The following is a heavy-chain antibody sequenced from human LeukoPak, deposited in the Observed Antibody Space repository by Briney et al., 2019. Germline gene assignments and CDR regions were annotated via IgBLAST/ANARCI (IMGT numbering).Heavy chain of an antibody. CDR3: ARGSSGYKDAFDI. CDR1: GGSISSYY. Sequence: SETLSLTCTVSGGSISSYYWSWIRQPPGKGLEWIGYIYCSGSTNYNPSLKSRVTISVDTSKNQFSLKLSSVTAADTAVYYCARGSSGYKDAFDIWGQGTMVTVSS. D-gene: IGHD3-22*01. J-gene: IGHJ3*02. CDR2: IYCSGST. V-gene: IGHV4-59*01.